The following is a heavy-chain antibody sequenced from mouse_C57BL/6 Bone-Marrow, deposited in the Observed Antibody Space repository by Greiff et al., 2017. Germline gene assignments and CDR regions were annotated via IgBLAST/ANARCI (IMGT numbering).Heavy chain of an antibody. D-gene: IGHD2-3*01. J-gene: IGHJ2*01. CDR3: AIGDGYSYFDY. CDR2: INPNNGGT. Sequence: VQLQQSGPELVKPGASVKISCKASGSTFTDYYMNWVKQSHGKSLEWIGDINPNNGGTSYNQKSKGKATLTEEKSSSTAYMELRSLTSEDSAVYYCAIGDGYSYFDYWGQGTTLTVSS. V-gene: IGHV1-26*01. CDR1: GSTFTDYY.